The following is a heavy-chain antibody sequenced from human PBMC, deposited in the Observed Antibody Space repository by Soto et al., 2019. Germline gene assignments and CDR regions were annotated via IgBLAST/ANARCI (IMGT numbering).Heavy chain of an antibody. D-gene: IGHD4-17*01. V-gene: IGHV3-73*01. J-gene: IGHJ4*02. CDR1: GFTFSGSA. Sequence: VQLVESGGGLVQPGASLKLSCAVSGFTFSGSAMHWVRQASGKGLEWVGRIRSKANNYATAYAASVKGRFTISRDDSKNTAYLQMNSLKSEDTAVYYCTRGYGDYVRDYWGQGTLVTVSS. CDR2: IRSKANNYAT. CDR3: TRGYGDYVRDY.